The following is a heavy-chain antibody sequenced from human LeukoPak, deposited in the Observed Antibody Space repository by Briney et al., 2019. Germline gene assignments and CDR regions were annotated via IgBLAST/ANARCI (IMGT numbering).Heavy chain of an antibody. CDR2: ISAYNGNT. CDR1: GYTFTSYG. CDR3: ARGGKALWFGYRAEKNDI. J-gene: IGHJ3*02. D-gene: IGHD3-10*01. Sequence: ASVKVSCKASGYTFTSYGISWVRQAPGQGLEWMGWISAYNGNTNYAQKFQGRVTMTEDTSTDTAYMELSSLRSEDTAVYYCARGGKALWFGYRAEKNDIWGQGTMVTVSS. V-gene: IGHV1-18*01.